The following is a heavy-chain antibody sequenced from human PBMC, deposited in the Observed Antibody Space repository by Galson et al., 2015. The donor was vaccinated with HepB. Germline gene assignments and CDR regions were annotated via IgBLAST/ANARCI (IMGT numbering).Heavy chain of an antibody. J-gene: IGHJ4*02. CDR2: ISSNGYST. V-gene: IGHV3-64D*06. CDR3: VKPSYATIVRGIILFPFDY. CDR1: GFTFSNYA. Sequence: SLRLSCAASGFTFSNYAMYWVRQAPGKGLEYVSGISSNGYSTYYADSVKGRFTISKDNSKNTVYLQMSSLRTEDTAVYYCVKPSYATIVRGIILFPFDYWGQGTLVTVSS. D-gene: IGHD3-10*01.